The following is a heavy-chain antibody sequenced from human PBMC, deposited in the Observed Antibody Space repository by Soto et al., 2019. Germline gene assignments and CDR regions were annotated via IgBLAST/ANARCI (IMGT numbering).Heavy chain of an antibody. CDR2: IYYSGST. J-gene: IGHJ6*02. CDR3: ARDSSSYGNPGYYGMDV. V-gene: IGHV4-31*03. D-gene: IGHD5-18*01. CDR1: GGSISSGGYY. Sequence: SETLSLTCTVSGGSISSGGYYWSWIRQHPGKGLEWIGYIYYSGSTYYNPSLKSRVTISVGTPKNQSSLKLSSVTAADTAVYYCARDSSSYGNPGYYGMDVWGQGTTVTVSS.